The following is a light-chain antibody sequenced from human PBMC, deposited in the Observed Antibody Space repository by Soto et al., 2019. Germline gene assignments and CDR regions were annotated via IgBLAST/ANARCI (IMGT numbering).Light chain of an antibody. Sequence: QSVLTQPASVSGSPGQSITISCTGTSSDVGGYNYVSWYQQHPGKPPKLIIYDVSSRPSGVSNRFSGSKSGNSASLTISWLQAEDEAHYYCTSYTSSSTYVFGTGTKLTVL. J-gene: IGLJ1*01. V-gene: IGLV2-14*03. CDR2: DVS. CDR3: TSYTSSSTYV. CDR1: SSDVGGYNY.